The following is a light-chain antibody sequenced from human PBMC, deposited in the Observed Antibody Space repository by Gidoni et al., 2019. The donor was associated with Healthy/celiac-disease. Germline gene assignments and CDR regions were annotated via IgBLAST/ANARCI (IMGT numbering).Light chain of an antibody. CDR1: QSVSSY. V-gene: IGKV3-11*01. CDR3: QQRSNWPPAIT. J-gene: IGKJ5*01. CDR2: DAS. Sequence: EIVLTQSPATLSLSPGERATLSCRASQSVSSYLAWYQQKPGQAPRLLIYDASNSATGIPARFSGSGSGTDFTLTISSLETEDFAVYYCQQRSNWPPAITFGQGTRLEIK.